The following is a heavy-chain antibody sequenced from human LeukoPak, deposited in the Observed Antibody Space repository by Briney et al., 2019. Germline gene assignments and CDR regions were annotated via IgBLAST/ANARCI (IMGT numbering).Heavy chain of an antibody. CDR2: IYPGDSDT. J-gene: IGHJ5*02. CDR1: GSRFTSYW. Sequence: GESLKISCKGSGSRFTSYWSGWVRQMPGKGLEWMGIIYPGDSDTRYSPSFQGQVTNSADKSISTAYLQWSSLKASDTAMYYCARRYYYDSSGYQNWFDPWGQGTLVTVSS. V-gene: IGHV5-51*01. D-gene: IGHD3-22*01. CDR3: ARRYYYDSSGYQNWFDP.